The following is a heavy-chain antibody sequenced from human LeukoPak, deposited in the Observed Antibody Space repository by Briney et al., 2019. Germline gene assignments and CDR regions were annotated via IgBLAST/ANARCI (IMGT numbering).Heavy chain of an antibody. V-gene: IGHV4-59*01. D-gene: IGHD3-10*01. CDR3: ARDRTRGGWFDP. Sequence: SETLSLTCTVSGGSISSYYWSWIRQPPGKGLEWIAYIYYSGSTNYNPSLKSRVTISVDTSKNQLSLKLSSVTAADTAVYYCARDRTRGGWFDPWGQGTLVTVSS. CDR2: IYYSGST. J-gene: IGHJ5*02. CDR1: GGSISSYY.